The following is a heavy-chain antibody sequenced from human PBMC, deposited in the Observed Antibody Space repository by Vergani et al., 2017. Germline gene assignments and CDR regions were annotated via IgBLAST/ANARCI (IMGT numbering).Heavy chain of an antibody. CDR2: IYYSGST. J-gene: IGHJ5*02. D-gene: IGHD6-19*01. Sequence: QLQLQESGPGLVKPSATLSLTCSVSGASIRSSNYYWGWIRQPPGKGLGWIAGIYYSGSTYYNPSLKSRVTISVDTSKNQFSLKLSSVTAADTAVYFCASHSTVEGLVKLGWIDPWGQGSLVTVSS. V-gene: IGHV4-39*01. CDR1: GASIRSSNYY. CDR3: ASHSTVEGLVKLGWIDP.